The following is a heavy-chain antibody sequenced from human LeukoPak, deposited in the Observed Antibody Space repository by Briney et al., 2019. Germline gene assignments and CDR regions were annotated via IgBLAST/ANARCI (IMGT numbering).Heavy chain of an antibody. CDR3: ARVGDYGDYDGAFDI. CDR1: GGSFSGYY. D-gene: IGHD4-17*01. CDR2: INHSGST. Sequence: SETLSLTCAVYGGSFSGYYWSWIRQPPGKGLEWIGEINHSGSTNYNPSLKSRVTISVDTSKNQFSLKLSSVTAADTAVYYCARVGDYGDYDGAFDIWGQGTMVTVSS. J-gene: IGHJ3*02. V-gene: IGHV4-34*01.